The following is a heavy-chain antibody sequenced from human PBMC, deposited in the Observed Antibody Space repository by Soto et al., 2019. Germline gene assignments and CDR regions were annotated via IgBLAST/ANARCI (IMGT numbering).Heavy chain of an antibody. D-gene: IGHD2-15*01. V-gene: IGHV3-30*18. CDR1: GFTFSSYG. Sequence: QVQLVESGGGVVQPGRSLRLSCAASGFTFSSYGMHWVRQAPGKGLEWVAVISYDGNNEYYADSVKGRFTISRDNSKSTLYLQMNSLRAEDTAVYYCVKDRAVARQKIEYYFDYWGRGTLVTVSS. J-gene: IGHJ4*02. CDR2: ISYDGNNE. CDR3: VKDRAVARQKIEYYFDY.